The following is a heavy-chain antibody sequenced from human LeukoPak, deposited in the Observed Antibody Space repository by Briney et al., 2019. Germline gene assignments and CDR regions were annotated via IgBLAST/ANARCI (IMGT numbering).Heavy chain of an antibody. J-gene: IGHJ5*02. CDR1: GGSISSYY. CDR3: ASVLELHYNWFDP. CDR2: INHSGST. Sequence: PSETLSLTCTVSGGSISSYYWSWIRQPPGKGLEWIGEINHSGSTNYNPSLKSRVTISVDTSKNQFSLKLSSVTAADTAVYYCASVLELHYNWFDPWGQGTLVTVSS. V-gene: IGHV4-34*01. D-gene: IGHD1-26*01.